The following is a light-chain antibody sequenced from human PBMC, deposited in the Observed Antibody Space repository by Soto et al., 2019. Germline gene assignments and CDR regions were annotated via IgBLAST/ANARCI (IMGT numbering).Light chain of an antibody. CDR3: QQYDSYPWT. V-gene: IGKV1-5*03. CDR2: KAS. Sequence: DIQMTQSPSSLSASVGDRVTITCRASQSISSYLNWYQQKPGKAPKLLIYKASDLQSGVPSRFSGSGSGTEFTLTISSLQPDDFATYYCQQYDSYPWTFGQGTKVE. CDR1: QSISSY. J-gene: IGKJ1*01.